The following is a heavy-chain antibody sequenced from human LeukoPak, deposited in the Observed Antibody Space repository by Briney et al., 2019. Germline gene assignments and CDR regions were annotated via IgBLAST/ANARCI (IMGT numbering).Heavy chain of an antibody. V-gene: IGHV4-59*01. D-gene: IGHD2-15*01. J-gene: IGHJ2*01. Sequence: SETLSLTCTVSGGSMSGYYWSWVRQPPGKGPELIGYIHSTGNTGYNPSLKSRVTISVDTSKNQFSLGLRSVTTADTAVYYCARGGWSIDFWGRGTLVTVSS. CDR1: GGSMSGYY. CDR3: ARGGWSIDF. CDR2: IHSTGNT.